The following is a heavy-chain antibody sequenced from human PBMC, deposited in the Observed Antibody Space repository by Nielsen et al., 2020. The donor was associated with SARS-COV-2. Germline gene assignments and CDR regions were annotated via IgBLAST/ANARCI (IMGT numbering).Heavy chain of an antibody. CDR3: ARGKVFWASKDSSGYYYGYYYYGMDV. D-gene: IGHD3-22*01. CDR1: GGSVSSGSYY. Sequence: SETLSLTCTVSGGSVSSGSYYWSWIRQPPGKELEWIGEINHSGSTNYNPSLKSRVTISVDTSKNQFSLKLSSVTAADTAVYYCARGKVFWASKDSSGYYYGYYYYGMDVWGQGTTVTVSS. J-gene: IGHJ6*02. V-gene: IGHV4-39*07. CDR2: INHSGST.